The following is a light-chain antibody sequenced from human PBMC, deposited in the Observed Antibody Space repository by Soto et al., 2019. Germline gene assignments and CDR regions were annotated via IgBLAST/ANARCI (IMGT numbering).Light chain of an antibody. V-gene: IGKV3-20*01. Sequence: VWTQSPGTLSLSPGERATLSCRASQSVTTQLAWYQQKPGQAPRLIIHGASSRAAGIPDRFSGSGSGTDFTLTISRLEPEDFAVYYCQQYNHSPTFGQGTKVDIK. CDR1: QSVTTQ. CDR2: GAS. J-gene: IGKJ1*01. CDR3: QQYNHSPT.